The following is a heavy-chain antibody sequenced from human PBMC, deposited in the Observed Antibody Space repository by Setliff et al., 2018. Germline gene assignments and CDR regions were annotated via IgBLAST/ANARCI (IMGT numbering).Heavy chain of an antibody. CDR2: IYYSGST. CDR3: ASWYYDFWSGYYIPGYFDY. V-gene: IGHV4-39*01. J-gene: IGHJ4*02. CDR1: GGSIRSSSYY. D-gene: IGHD3-3*01. Sequence: LSLTCTVSGGSIRSSSYYWGWIRQPPGKGLEWIGSIYYSGSTYYNPSLKSRVTISVDTSKNQFSLKLSSVTAADTAVYYCASWYYDFWSGYYIPGYFDYWGQGTLVTVS.